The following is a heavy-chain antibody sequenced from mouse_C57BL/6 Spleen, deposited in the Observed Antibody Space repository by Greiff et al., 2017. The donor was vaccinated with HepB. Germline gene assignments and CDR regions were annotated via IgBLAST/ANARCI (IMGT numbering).Heavy chain of an antibody. CDR1: GYTFTSYW. V-gene: IGHV1-50*01. Sequence: VQLQQPGAELVKPGASVKLSCKASGYTFTSYWMQWVKQRPGQGLEWIGEIDPSDSYTNYNQKFKGKATLTVDTSSSTAYMQLSSLTSEDSAVYYCASAPITTVVATDWYFDVWGTGTTVTVSS. CDR2: IDPSDSYT. D-gene: IGHD1-1*01. CDR3: ASAPITTVVATDWYFDV. J-gene: IGHJ1*03.